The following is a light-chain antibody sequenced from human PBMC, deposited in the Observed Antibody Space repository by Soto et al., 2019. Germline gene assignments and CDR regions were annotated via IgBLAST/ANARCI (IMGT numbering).Light chain of an antibody. CDR2: EVT. CDR3: SSYTIYSTLLL. J-gene: IGLJ2*01. Sequence: QSALTQPASVSGSPGQSITISCTGTSSDIGGYKYVSWYQQHPDKAPKLIIYEVTNRPSGVSDRFSGSKSGNTASLTISGLQAEDEADYYCSSYTIYSTLLLFGGGTKVTVL. V-gene: IGLV2-14*01. CDR1: SSDIGGYKY.